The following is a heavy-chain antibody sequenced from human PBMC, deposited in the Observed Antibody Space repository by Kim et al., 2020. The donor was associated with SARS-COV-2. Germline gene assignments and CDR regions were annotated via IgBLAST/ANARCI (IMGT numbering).Heavy chain of an antibody. D-gene: IGHD1-26*01. Sequence: GGSLRLSCAASGFTFDDYTMHWVRQAPGKGLEWVSLISWDGGSTYYADSVKGRFTISRDNSKNSLYLQMNSLRTEDTALYYCAKDMSRSGSYYVCSGMDVWGQGTTVTVSS. V-gene: IGHV3-43*01. CDR1: GFTFDDYT. J-gene: IGHJ6*02. CDR3: AKDMSRSGSYYVCSGMDV. CDR2: ISWDGGST.